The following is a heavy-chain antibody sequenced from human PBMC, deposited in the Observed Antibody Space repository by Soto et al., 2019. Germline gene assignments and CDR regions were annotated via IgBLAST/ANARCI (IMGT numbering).Heavy chain of an antibody. D-gene: IGHD3-10*01. CDR2: IYYSGST. V-gene: IGHV4-30-4*01. CDR3: ARVGTTMVRGADR. CDR1: GGSISSGDYY. J-gene: IGHJ5*02. Sequence: QVQLQESGPGLVKPSQTLSLTCTVSGGSISSGDYYWSWIRQPPGKGLERIGYIYYSGSTYYNPSLKSRVTISVDTSKNQFSLKLSSVTAADTAVYYCARVGTTMVRGADRWGQGTLVTVSS.